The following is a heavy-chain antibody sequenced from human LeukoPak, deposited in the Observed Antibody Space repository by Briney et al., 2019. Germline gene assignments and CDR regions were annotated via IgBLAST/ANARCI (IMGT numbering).Heavy chain of an antibody. CDR3: ARLSTVTTSFDY. J-gene: IGHJ4*02. Sequence: PSETLSLTCTVSGGSISSGSYYWSWIRQPAGKGLEWIGRIYTSGTTHYNPSLKRRVTMSVDTSKNQFSLKLSSVTAADTAVYYCARLSTVTTSFDYWGQGTLVTVSS. D-gene: IGHD4-17*01. CDR2: IYTSGTT. V-gene: IGHV4-61*02. CDR1: GGSISSGSYY.